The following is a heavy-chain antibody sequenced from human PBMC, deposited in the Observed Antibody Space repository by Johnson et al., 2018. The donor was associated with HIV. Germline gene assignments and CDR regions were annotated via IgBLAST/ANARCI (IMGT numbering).Heavy chain of an antibody. D-gene: IGHD6-19*01. J-gene: IGHJ3*02. CDR3: ARERSSGWYGRVDAFDI. CDR2: ISYDGSNK. V-gene: IGHV3-30-3*01. Sequence: QVQLVESGGGVVQPGRSLRLSCAASGFTFSSYAMHWVRQAPGKGLEWVAVISYDGSNKYYADSVKGRFTISRDNSKNTLYLQMNSLRAEDTAVYYWARERSSGWYGRVDAFDIWGQGTMVTVSS. CDR1: GFTFSSYA.